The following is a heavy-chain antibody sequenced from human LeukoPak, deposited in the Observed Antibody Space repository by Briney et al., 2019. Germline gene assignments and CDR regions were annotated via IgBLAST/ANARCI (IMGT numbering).Heavy chain of an antibody. D-gene: IGHD4-17*01. CDR2: IYYSGST. V-gene: IGHV4-61*05. CDR1: GGSISSSNYY. Sequence: TSETLSLTCTVSGGSISSSNYYWGWIRQPPGKGLEWIGYIYYSGSTNYNPSLKSRVTISVDTSKNQFSLKLSSVTAADTAVHYCARYPENYGVFDYWGQGTLVTVSS. J-gene: IGHJ4*02. CDR3: ARYPENYGVFDY.